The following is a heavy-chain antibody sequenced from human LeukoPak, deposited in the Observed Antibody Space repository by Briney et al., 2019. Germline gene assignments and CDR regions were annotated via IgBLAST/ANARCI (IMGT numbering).Heavy chain of an antibody. V-gene: IGHV1-69*01. CDR2: VIPIFGTA. D-gene: IGHD1-26*01. CDR1: GGTFSSYA. CDR3: ARGPSYSGSYWDY. Sequence: ASVKVSCKASGGTFSSYAISWVRQAPGQGLEWMGGVIPIFGTANYAQKFQGRVTITADESTSTAYMELSSLRSEDTAVYYCARGPSYSGSYWDYWGQGTLVTVSS. J-gene: IGHJ4*02.